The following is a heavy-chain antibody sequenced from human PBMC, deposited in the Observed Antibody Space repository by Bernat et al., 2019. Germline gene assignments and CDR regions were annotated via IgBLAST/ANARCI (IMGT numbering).Heavy chain of an antibody. CDR1: GYTFTSYA. CDR3: ARGGQSWLGGD. CDR2: INAGNGNT. Sequence: QVQLVQSGAEVKKPGASVKVSCKASGYTFTSYAMHWVRQAPGQRLEWMGWINAGNGNTKYSQKFKGRVTITRDTSASTAYMELSSLRSEDTAVYYCARGGQSWLGGDWGQGTLVTVSS. J-gene: IGHJ4*02. D-gene: IGHD3-10*01. V-gene: IGHV1-3*01.